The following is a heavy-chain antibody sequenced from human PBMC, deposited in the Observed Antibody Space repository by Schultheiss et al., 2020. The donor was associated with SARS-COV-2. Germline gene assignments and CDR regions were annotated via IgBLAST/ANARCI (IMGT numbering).Heavy chain of an antibody. J-gene: IGHJ6*02. V-gene: IGHV3-7*01. CDR2: IKQDGSEK. Sequence: GESLKISCAASGFTFSDAWMSWVRQAPGKGLEWVANIKQDGSEKYYVDSVKGRFTISRDNAKNSLYLQMNNLRPEDTAVYYCARGRGDYGYHGMDVWGQGTTVTVSS. D-gene: IGHD4/OR15-4a*01. CDR3: ARGRGDYGYHGMDV. CDR1: GFTFSDAW.